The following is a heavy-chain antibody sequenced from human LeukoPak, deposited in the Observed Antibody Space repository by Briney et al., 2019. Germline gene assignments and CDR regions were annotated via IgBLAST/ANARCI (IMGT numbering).Heavy chain of an antibody. Sequence: ASVKVPCRASGYTFTSYGISWVRQAPGQGLEWMGWISAYNGNTNYAQKLQGRVTMTTDTSTSTAYMELRSLRSDDTAVYYCARSMAFYGSGSLDYWGQGTLVTV. V-gene: IGHV1-18*01. CDR2: ISAYNGNT. J-gene: IGHJ4*02. CDR1: GYTFTSYG. D-gene: IGHD3-10*01. CDR3: ARSMAFYGSGSLDY.